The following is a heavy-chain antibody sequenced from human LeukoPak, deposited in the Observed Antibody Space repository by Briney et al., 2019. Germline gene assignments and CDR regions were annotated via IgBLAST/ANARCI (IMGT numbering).Heavy chain of an antibody. V-gene: IGHV4-38-2*02. Sequence: SETLSLTCTVSGYSMSSGYYWGWIRQPPGKGLEWIGSIYHSGSTYYNPSLKSRVTISVDTSKNQFSLKLSSVTAADTAVYYCASVGSKRSYYDFWSGYSPFDYWGQGTLVTVSS. CDR2: IYHSGST. CDR1: GYSMSSGYY. J-gene: IGHJ4*02. D-gene: IGHD3-3*01. CDR3: ASVGSKRSYYDFWSGYSPFDY.